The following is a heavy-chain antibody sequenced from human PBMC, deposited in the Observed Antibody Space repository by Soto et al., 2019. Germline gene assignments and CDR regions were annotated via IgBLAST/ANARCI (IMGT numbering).Heavy chain of an antibody. Sequence: EVQLVETGGGLIQTGGSLRLSCAASGFSVSTNYMSWVRQAPGKGLEWVSVIYGGGSTHYADSVKGRFTISRDSSKNTLYLQMNSLRAEDTAVYYCAREDIVVVPAADAKAYRLDYWGQGTLVTVSS. V-gene: IGHV3-53*05. CDR2: IYGGGST. CDR3: AREDIVVVPAADAKAYRLDY. D-gene: IGHD2-2*01. J-gene: IGHJ4*02. CDR1: GFSVSTNY.